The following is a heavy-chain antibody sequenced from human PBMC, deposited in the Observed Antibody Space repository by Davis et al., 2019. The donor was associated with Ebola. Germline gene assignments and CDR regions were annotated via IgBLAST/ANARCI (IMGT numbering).Heavy chain of an antibody. J-gene: IGHJ6*02. CDR3: AREELVVVVAATEFYYYYGMDV. Sequence: AASVKVSCKASGYTFTSYDINWVRQATGQGLEWMGWMNPNSGNTGYAQKFQGRVTMTRNTSISTAYMELSSLRSEDTAVYYCAREELVVVVAATEFYYYYGMDVWGQGTTVTVSS. D-gene: IGHD2-15*01. CDR2: MNPNSGNT. CDR1: GYTFTSYD. V-gene: IGHV1-8*01.